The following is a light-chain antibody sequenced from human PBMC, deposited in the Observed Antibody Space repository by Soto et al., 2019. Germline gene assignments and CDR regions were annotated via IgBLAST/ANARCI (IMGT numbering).Light chain of an antibody. V-gene: IGKV1-9*01. Sequence: IQLTQSPSSLSASVGHRIPITCRSSQGIRSYLAWYQQKPGEAPNLLIYAVSTLQSGVPSRFSGSGSGTEFTLTISSLQPEDFATYYCQQLSTYPITFGQGTRLEIK. CDR2: AVS. CDR1: QGIRSY. J-gene: IGKJ5*01. CDR3: QQLSTYPIT.